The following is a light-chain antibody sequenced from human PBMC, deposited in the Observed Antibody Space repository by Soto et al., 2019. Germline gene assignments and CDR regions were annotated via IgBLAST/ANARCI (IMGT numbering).Light chain of an antibody. Sequence: ETVLTQSPGTVSLSPGERATLSCRTSQSVKSNYLAWYQQKPGQAPRLLIYGVFNRATGIPDRFSGSGSGTDFTLTIGGLEPEDSAVYYCQHYDGSPRTFGQGTKLEIK. V-gene: IGKV3-20*01. J-gene: IGKJ2*01. CDR3: QHYDGSPRT. CDR2: GVF. CDR1: QSVKSNY.